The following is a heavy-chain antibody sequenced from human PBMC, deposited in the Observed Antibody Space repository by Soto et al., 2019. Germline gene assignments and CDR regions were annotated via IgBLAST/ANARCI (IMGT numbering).Heavy chain of an antibody. J-gene: IGHJ6*02. CDR3: ARDQSFDRSYYYGIDF. CDR2: ISPFNGNT. D-gene: IGHD3-22*01. V-gene: IGHV1-18*01. CDR1: GYPFTHYG. Sequence: QVQLVQSGAEVKKPGASVKVSCKSSGYPFTHYGITWVRQAPGQGLEWMGWISPFNGNTNYGQTLQGRVTLTTDTSKRTIYMELRSLRTDDTAVYYWARDQSFDRSYYYGIDFWGQGTTVTVSS.